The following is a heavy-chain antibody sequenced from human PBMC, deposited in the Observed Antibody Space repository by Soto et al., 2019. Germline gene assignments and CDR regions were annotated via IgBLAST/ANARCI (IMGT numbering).Heavy chain of an antibody. CDR2: IWDDGSNK. Sequence: QVQLVESGGGVVQPGRSLRLSCAASGFTFSSYGMHWVRQAPGKGLEWVAVIWDDGSNKYYADSVKGRFTISRDNSKNTLYMQMNSLRAEDTAVYYWARDTGYYDFWSGYSAPDYWGQGTLVTVSS. V-gene: IGHV3-33*01. CDR3: ARDTGYYDFWSGYSAPDY. J-gene: IGHJ4*02. CDR1: GFTFSSYG. D-gene: IGHD3-3*01.